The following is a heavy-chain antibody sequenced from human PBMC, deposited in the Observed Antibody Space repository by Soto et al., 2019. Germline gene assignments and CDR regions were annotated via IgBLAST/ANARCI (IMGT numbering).Heavy chain of an antibody. V-gene: IGHV3-23*01. D-gene: IGHD2-2*01. J-gene: IGHJ4*02. CDR2: ISGSDVDT. CDR1: GFTFRNYP. Sequence: GGSLRLSCAASGFTFRNYPMTWVRQAPGKGLDWVSTISGSDVDTYYPDSVKGRVTISRDNSKNTLYLQINSLRAEDTAVYYCAKGGLLPRANRWFWGQGTLVTVSS. CDR3: AKGGLLPRANRWF.